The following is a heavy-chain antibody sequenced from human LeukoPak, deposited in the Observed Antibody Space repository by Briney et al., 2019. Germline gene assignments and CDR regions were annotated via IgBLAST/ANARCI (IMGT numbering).Heavy chain of an antibody. CDR1: GGSFSGYY. V-gene: IGHV4-34*01. CDR3: ARESYDYVWGSYRYDQVLNWFDP. J-gene: IGHJ5*02. D-gene: IGHD3-16*02. CDR2: INHSGST. Sequence: PSETLSLTCAVYGGSFSGYYWSWIRQPPGKGLEWIGEINHSGSTNYNASLKSRVTISVDTSKNQFTLKLSSVTAADTAVYYCARESYDYVWGSYRYDQVLNWFDPWGQGTLVSVSS.